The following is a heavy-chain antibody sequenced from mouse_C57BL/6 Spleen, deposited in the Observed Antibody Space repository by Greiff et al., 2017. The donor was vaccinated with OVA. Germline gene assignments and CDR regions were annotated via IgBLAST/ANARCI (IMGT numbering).Heavy chain of an antibody. D-gene: IGHD1-1*01. J-gene: IGHJ1*03. V-gene: IGHV1-69*01. Sequence: QVQLQQPGAELVMPGASVKLSCKASGYTFTSYWMHWVKQRPGQGLEWIGEIDPSDSYTNYNQKFKGKSTLTVDKSSSTAYMQLRSLTSEDSAVYYCARRDYYGSSYRYFDVWGTGTTVTVAS. CDR3: ARRDYYGSSYRYFDV. CDR1: GYTFTSYW. CDR2: IDPSDSYT.